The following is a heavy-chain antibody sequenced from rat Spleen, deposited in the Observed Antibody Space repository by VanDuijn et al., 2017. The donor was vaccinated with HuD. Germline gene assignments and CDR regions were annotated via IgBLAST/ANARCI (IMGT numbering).Heavy chain of an antibody. CDR2: IIPSGGST. J-gene: IGHJ2*01. Sequence: EVQLVESGGGLVQPGRSLKLSCVASGFTFSNYGMHWIRQAPTQGLEWVASIIPSGGSTYYRDSVKGRFTISRDNAKSTLYLQMDSLRSEDTATYYCTTGVYGSYSYWGQGVMVTVSS. D-gene: IGHD1-3*01. V-gene: IGHV5-19*01. CDR1: GFTFSNYG. CDR3: TTGVYGSYSY.